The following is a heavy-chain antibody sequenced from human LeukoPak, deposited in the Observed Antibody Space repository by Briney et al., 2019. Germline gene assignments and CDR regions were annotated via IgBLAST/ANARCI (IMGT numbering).Heavy chain of an antibody. Sequence: PGGSLRLSCAASGFTFSSYSMNWVRQAPGKGLEWVSSISSSSSYIYYADSVKGRFTISRDNAKNSLYLQMNSLRAEDTAVYYCARVMPAASRAFDIWGQGTTVTVSS. D-gene: IGHD2-2*01. V-gene: IGHV3-21*01. CDR2: ISSSSSYI. CDR1: GFTFSSYS. J-gene: IGHJ3*02. CDR3: ARVMPAASRAFDI.